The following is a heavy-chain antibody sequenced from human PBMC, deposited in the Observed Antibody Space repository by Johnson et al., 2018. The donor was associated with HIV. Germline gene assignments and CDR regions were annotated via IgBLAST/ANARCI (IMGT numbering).Heavy chain of an antibody. Sequence: VQLVESGGGLVQPGGSLRLSRAASGFTFSSYWMSWVRQAPGKGLEWVANIKQDGSEKYYVDSVKGRFTISRDNAKNSLYLQMNSLRAEDTAVYYCARRDPWVENGAFDIWGQGTMVTVSS. CDR2: IKQDGSEK. D-gene: IGHD5-24*01. J-gene: IGHJ3*02. CDR1: GFTFSSYW. CDR3: ARRDPWVENGAFDI. V-gene: IGHV3-7*01.